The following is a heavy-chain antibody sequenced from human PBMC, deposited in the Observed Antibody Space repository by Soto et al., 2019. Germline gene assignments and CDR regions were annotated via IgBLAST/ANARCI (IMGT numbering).Heavy chain of an antibody. CDR3: ARIVVGVTVDL. V-gene: IGHV4-61*01. CDR2: ISHTGDT. D-gene: IGHD1-26*01. J-gene: IGHJ4*02. CDR1: DASFWSDSYF. Sequence: SETLSLTCTVSDASFWSDSYFWTWIRQPPGKGLEWIAYISHTGDTNYNPSLKSRVTISIDTSRNQFSLTVTSVTAADTAVYFCARIVVGVTVDLWGQGSLVTVS.